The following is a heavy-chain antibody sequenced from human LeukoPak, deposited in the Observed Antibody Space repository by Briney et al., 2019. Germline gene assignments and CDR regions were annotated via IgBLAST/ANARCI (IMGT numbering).Heavy chain of an antibody. Sequence: ASVKVSCKASGYTFTGYYMHWVRQAPGQGLEWMGWINPNSGGTNYAQKFQGRVTMTRDTSISTAYMELSRLRSDDTAVYYCARSYYYYYYMDVWGKGTTVIVSS. CDR1: GYTFTGYY. J-gene: IGHJ6*03. V-gene: IGHV1-2*02. CDR3: ARSYYYYYYMDV. CDR2: INPNSGGT.